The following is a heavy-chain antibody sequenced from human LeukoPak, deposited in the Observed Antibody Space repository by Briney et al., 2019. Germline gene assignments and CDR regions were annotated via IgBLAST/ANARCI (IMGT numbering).Heavy chain of an antibody. CDR2: ISNTCGTT. J-gene: IGHJ6*03. CDR1: GITLSSYG. D-gene: IGHD2-15*01. Sequence: GGALRLSCAAPGITLSSYGMSWGRQAPGKGLEWGSNISNTCGTTYHADSVKGRFTISRDNSKNTLYVQMNSLRAEDTAIYYCAKNGDRGAYCTGGTCYPYFYYYMDVWGKGTTVTI. V-gene: IGHV3-23*01. CDR3: AKNGDRGAYCTGGTCYPYFYYYMDV.